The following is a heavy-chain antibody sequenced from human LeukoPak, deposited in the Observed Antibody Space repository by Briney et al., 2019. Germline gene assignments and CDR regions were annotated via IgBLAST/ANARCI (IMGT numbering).Heavy chain of an antibody. Sequence: PSETRSLTCAVYGGSFSGYYWSWIRQPPGQGLEWIGEIHYSGSTNYNPTLKSRVNISVDTSKNTFSLKLSSVTAADTSVYYCARRHLGFCSGGSCRDFDYWGQGTLVTVSS. J-gene: IGHJ4*02. CDR1: GGSFSGYY. D-gene: IGHD2-15*01. CDR2: IHYSGST. V-gene: IGHV4-34*01. CDR3: ARRHLGFCSGGSCRDFDY.